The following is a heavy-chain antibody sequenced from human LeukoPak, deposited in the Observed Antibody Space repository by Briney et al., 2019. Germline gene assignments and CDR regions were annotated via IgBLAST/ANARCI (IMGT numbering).Heavy chain of an antibody. CDR1: GFTFNNYA. D-gene: IGHD3-10*02. CDR2: ISGSGGTT. Sequence: GGSLRLSCAASGFTFNNYAMSWVRQAPGKGLEWVSAISGSGGTTYYADSVKGRFTFSRDNSKNTLYLQMNSLRAEDTAVYYCARGGLFAYYFDYWGQGTLVTVSS. CDR3: ARGGLFAYYFDY. V-gene: IGHV3-23*01. J-gene: IGHJ4*02.